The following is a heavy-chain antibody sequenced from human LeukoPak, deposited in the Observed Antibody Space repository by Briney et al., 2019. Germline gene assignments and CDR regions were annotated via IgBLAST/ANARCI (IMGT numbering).Heavy chain of an antibody. J-gene: IGHJ5*02. D-gene: IGHD3-3*01. Sequence: GGSLRLSCAASGFTFSSYEMNWVRQAPGKGLEWVSYISSSGSTIYYADSVKGRFTISRDNAKNSLYLQMNSLRAEDTAGYYCASTTIFGPLDPWGQGTLVTVSS. CDR3: ASTTIFGPLDP. CDR1: GFTFSSYE. V-gene: IGHV3-48*03. CDR2: ISSSGSTI.